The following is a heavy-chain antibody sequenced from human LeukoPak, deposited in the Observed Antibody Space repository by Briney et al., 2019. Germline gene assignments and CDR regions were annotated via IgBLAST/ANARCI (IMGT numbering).Heavy chain of an antibody. D-gene: IGHD3-10*01. CDR3: AHSNTYGPFDY. Sequence: GGSLRLSCAASGFTVSSNYMSWVRQAPGKGLEWVSVIYSGGSTYYADSVKGRFTISRDNSKNTLYLQMNSLRAEDTAVYYCAHSNTYGPFDYWGQGTLVTVSS. CDR1: GFTVSSNY. CDR2: IYSGGST. J-gene: IGHJ4*02. V-gene: IGHV3-53*01.